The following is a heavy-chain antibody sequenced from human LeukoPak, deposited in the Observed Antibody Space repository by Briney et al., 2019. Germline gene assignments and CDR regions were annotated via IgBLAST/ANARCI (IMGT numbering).Heavy chain of an antibody. CDR3: AREDMGYCSGGSCYRAWFEP. CDR1: VFTFSSYE. J-gene: IGHJ5*02. V-gene: IGHV3-48*03. D-gene: IGHD2-15*01. Sequence: PGGSLRLSCAASVFTFSSYEMNWVRQAPGKGLEWVSYISSSGSTIYYADSVKGRFTISRDNAKNSLYLQMNSLRAEDTAVYYCAREDMGYCSGGSCYRAWFEPWGQGTLVTVSS. CDR2: ISSSGSTI.